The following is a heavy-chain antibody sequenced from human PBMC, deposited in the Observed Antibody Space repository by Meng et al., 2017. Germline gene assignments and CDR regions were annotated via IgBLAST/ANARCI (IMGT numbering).Heavy chain of an antibody. Sequence: QVRVKASRPPLVKHTQTLTLTCPFSVFSLSTSGVGVGCIRQPPGKALEWLALIYWDDDKRYSPSLKSRLTITKDTPKNQVVLTMTNMDPVDTATYYCAHRRGDSREGWFDPWGQGTLVTVSS. D-gene: IGHD2-21*02. CDR3: AHRRGDSREGWFDP. V-gene: IGHV2-5*02. J-gene: IGHJ5*02. CDR1: VFSLSTSGVG. CDR2: IYWDDDK.